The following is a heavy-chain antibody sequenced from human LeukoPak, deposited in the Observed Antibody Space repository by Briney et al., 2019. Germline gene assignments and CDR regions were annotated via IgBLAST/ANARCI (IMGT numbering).Heavy chain of an antibody. V-gene: IGHV4-4*09. CDR3: ARLSAAVHLGAFDL. J-gene: IGHJ3*01. D-gene: IGHD3-3*01. Sequence: PSETLSLTCAVSGVSISPYYWAWIRQPPGKGLEWIGYIHTSGSNNQYPTLKSRVTISVDKSKNHFSLRLTSVTAADTAVYYCARLSAAVHLGAFDLWGQGTMVTVSS. CDR1: GVSISPYY. CDR2: IHTSGSN.